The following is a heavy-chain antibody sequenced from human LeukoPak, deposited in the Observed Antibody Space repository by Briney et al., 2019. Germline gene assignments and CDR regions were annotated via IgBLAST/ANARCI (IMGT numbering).Heavy chain of an antibody. CDR1: GFKFTTFA. J-gene: IGHJ4*02. D-gene: IGHD3-10*01. Sequence: PGGSLRLSCAASGFKFTTFAMTWVRQAPGKGLEWVAFIRYDGSNKYYADSVKGRFTISRDNSKNTLYLQMNSLRAEDTAVYYCAVIWFGELALDYWGQGTLVTVSS. V-gene: IGHV3-30*02. CDR2: IRYDGSNK. CDR3: AVIWFGELALDY.